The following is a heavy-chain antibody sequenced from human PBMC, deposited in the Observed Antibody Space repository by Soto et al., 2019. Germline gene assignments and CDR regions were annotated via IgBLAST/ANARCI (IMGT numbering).Heavy chain of an antibody. CDR3: ARVPEAGRPLFDY. V-gene: IGHV3-33*01. Sequence: PGGSLRLSCAASGFIFSDFAMHWVRQAPGKGLEWVAEIWYDGSNEYYGDSVKGRFTISRDNSKSTLYLQLNSLRAEDTAVYYCARVPEAGRPLFDYWGQGALVTVSS. CDR2: IWYDGSNE. CDR1: GFIFSDFA. J-gene: IGHJ4*02. D-gene: IGHD6-6*01.